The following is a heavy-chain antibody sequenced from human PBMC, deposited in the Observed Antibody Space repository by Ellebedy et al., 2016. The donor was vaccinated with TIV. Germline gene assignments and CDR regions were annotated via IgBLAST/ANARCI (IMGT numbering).Heavy chain of an antibody. J-gene: IGHJ1*01. CDR3: ATAFLAAAGTKSAYFQH. CDR2: IYYSGST. D-gene: IGHD6-13*01. CDR1: GGSISSYY. V-gene: IGHV4-59*01. Sequence: GSLRLSCTVSGGSISSYYWSWIRQPPGKGLEWIGYIYYSGSTNYNPSLKSRVTISVDTSKNQFSLKLSSVTAADTAVYYCATAFLAAAGTKSAYFQHWGQGTLVTVPS.